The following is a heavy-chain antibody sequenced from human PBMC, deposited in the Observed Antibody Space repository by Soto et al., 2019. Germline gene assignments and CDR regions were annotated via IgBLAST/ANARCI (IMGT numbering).Heavy chain of an antibody. V-gene: IGHV3-30*01. CDR3: XXXXXXXXXXXXXXXAXDI. CDR2: XSYEGRNK. Sequence: QVQLVESGGGVVQPGRSLRLSCAASGFTFSSYAMHWVRQAPGKGXXXXXXXSYEGRNKYYADSVKGRXTIXRXNSXXXXXXXXXXXXXXXXXXXXXXXXXXXXXXXXXXXXAXDIWDQGTMVTVSS. J-gene: IGHJ3*02. CDR1: GFTFSSYA.